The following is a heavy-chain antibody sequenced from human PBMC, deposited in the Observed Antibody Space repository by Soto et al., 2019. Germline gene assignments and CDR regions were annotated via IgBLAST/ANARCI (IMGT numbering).Heavy chain of an antibody. CDR1: GFTFSSYA. CDR2: ISYDGSNK. Sequence: ESGGGVVQPGRSLRLSCAASGFTFSSYAMHWVRQAPGKGLEWVAVISYDGSNKYYADSVKGRFTISRDNSKNTLYLQMNSLRAEDTAVYYCARDLDTAMVNDYYGMDVWGQGTTVTVSS. J-gene: IGHJ6*02. CDR3: ARDLDTAMVNDYYGMDV. V-gene: IGHV3-30-3*01. D-gene: IGHD5-18*01.